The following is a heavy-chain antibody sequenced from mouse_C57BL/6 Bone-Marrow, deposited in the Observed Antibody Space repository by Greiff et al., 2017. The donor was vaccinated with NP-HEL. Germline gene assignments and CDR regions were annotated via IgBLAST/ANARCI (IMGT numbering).Heavy chain of an antibody. J-gene: IGHJ1*03. CDR2: IDPEDGDT. CDR3: TTAGVYYYGSSSYWYFDV. CDR1: GFNIKDYY. Sequence: EVKLMESGAELVRPGASVKLSCTASGFNIKDYYMHWVKQRPEQGLEWIGRIDPEDGDTEYAPKFQGKATMTADTSSNTAYLQLSSLTSEDTAVYYCTTAGVYYYGSSSYWYFDVWGTGTTVTVSS. V-gene: IGHV14-1*01. D-gene: IGHD1-1*01.